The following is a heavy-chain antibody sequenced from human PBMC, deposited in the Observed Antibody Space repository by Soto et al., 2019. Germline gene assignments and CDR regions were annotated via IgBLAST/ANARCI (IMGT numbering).Heavy chain of an antibody. J-gene: IGHJ5*02. CDR3: ARHGGQNWFDP. D-gene: IGHD3-16*01. CDR1: GGSISSYY. CDR2: IYYSGST. Sequence: QVQLQESGPGLVKPSETLSLTCTVSGGSISSYYWSWIRQPPGKGLEWIGYIYYSGSTNYNPSLKSRATISVDTSKNQFSLKLSSVTAADTAVYYCARHGGQNWFDPWGQGTLVTVSS. V-gene: IGHV4-59*08.